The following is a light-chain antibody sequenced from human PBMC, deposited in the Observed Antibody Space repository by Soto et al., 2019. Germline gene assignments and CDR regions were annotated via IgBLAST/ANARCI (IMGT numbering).Light chain of an antibody. CDR2: DNN. Sequence: QSVLTQAPSVSGAPGQRITITCTGSSSNIGAGYAVHWYQHLPGTAPKLLIFDNNNRPSGVPDRFSGSKSGTSASLAITGLQAADEADYYCQSFDSSLSVVVFGGGTKLTVL. CDR1: SSNIGAGYA. J-gene: IGLJ2*01. V-gene: IGLV1-40*01. CDR3: QSFDSSLSVVV.